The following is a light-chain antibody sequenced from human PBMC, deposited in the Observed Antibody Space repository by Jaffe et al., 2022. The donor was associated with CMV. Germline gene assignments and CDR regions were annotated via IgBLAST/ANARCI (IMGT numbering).Light chain of an antibody. CDR2: KDN. CDR1: ALPKKF. V-gene: IGLV3-25*03. CDR3: QSADGGVSSPVV. Sequence: SYELTQPPSVSVSPGQTARITCSGEALPKKFAYWYQQKPGQAPLLVIRKDNERPSGIPERFSGSSSGITATLTISGVQAEDEADYYCQSADGGVSSPVVFGGGTKLTVL. J-gene: IGLJ2*01.